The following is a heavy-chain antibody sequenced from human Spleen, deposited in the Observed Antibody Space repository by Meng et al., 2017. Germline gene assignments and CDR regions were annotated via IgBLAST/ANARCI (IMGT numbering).Heavy chain of an antibody. J-gene: IGHJ6*02. V-gene: IGHV3-20*04. CDR3: ARTPGEYYYGMDV. D-gene: IGHD3-16*01. Sequence: GESLKISCAASGFTFDDYGMSWVRQAPGKGLEWVSGIDWNGGSTGYADSVKGRFTISRDNAKNSLYLQMNSLRAEDTALYYCARTPGEYYYGMDVWGQGTTVTVSS. CDR1: GFTFDDYG. CDR2: IDWNGGST.